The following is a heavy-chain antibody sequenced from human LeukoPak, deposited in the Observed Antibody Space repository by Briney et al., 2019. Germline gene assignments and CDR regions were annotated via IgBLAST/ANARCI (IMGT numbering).Heavy chain of an antibody. Sequence: ASVKVSCKASGYTFTGYYMHWVRQAPGQGLEWMGWINPNSGGTNYAQKFQGWVTMTRDTSISTAYMELSRLRSDDTAVYYCARPGYDILTGYYGGNWFDPWGQGTLVTVSS. CDR3: ARPGYDILTGYYGGNWFDP. V-gene: IGHV1-2*04. J-gene: IGHJ5*02. CDR1: GYTFTGYY. CDR2: INPNSGGT. D-gene: IGHD3-9*01.